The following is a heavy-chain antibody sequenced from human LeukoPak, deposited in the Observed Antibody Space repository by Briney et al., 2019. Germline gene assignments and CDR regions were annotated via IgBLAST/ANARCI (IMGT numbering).Heavy chain of an antibody. CDR3: ARDIAVAVADEIH. V-gene: IGHV3-74*01. J-gene: IGHJ4*02. Sequence: GGSLKLSCAASGFTFSSYWMHWVRQAPGKGLVWVSRINSDGSSTSYADSVKGRFTISRDNAKNTLYLQMNSLRAEDTAVYYCARDIAVAVADEIHWGQGTLVTVSS. CDR1: GFTFSSYW. D-gene: IGHD6-19*01. CDR2: INSDGSST.